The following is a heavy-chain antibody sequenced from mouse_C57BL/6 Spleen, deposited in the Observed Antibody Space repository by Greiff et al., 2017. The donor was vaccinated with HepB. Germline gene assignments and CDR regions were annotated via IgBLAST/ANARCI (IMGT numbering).Heavy chain of an antibody. D-gene: IGHD4-1*01. CDR2: IYPGSGST. CDR1: GYTFTSYW. CDR3: ARGGTGTGAWFAY. Sequence: QVQLKQPGAELVKPGASVKMSCKASGYTFTSYWITWVKQRPGQGLEWIGDIYPGSGSTNYNEKFKSKATLTVDTSSSTAYMQLSSLTSEDSAVYYCARGGTGTGAWFAYWGQGTLVTVSA. J-gene: IGHJ3*01. V-gene: IGHV1-55*01.